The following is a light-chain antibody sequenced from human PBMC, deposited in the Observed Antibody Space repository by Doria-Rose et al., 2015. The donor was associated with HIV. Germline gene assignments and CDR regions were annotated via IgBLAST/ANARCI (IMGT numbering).Light chain of an antibody. Sequence: TQSPSTLSASVGDRVTITCRASRSISNWLAWYQQKPGQAPKLLIYKASTSQSGVPSRFRGSGSGTEFTLTINSLQPDDFATYYCQHFDKYFSWTFGHGTKVDIK. J-gene: IGKJ1*01. CDR2: KAS. V-gene: IGKV1-5*03. CDR1: RSISNW. CDR3: QHFDKYFSWT.